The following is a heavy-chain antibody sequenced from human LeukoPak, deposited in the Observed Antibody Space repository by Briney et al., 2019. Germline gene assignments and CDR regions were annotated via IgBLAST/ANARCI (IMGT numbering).Heavy chain of an antibody. V-gene: IGHV3-53*05. J-gene: IGHJ5*02. CDR3: ARNWFDP. CDR1: GFTVNSDY. CDR2: IYSGGST. Sequence: GGSLRLSCAASGFTVNSDYMSWVRQAPGKGLEWVSVIYSGGSTYYADSVKGRFTISRDKSKNTVYLQMNSLRFEDTAMYYCARNWFDPWGQGTLVTVSS.